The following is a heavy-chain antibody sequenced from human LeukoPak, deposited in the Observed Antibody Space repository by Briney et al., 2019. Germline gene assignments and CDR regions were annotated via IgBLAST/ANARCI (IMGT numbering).Heavy chain of an antibody. J-gene: IGHJ5*02. V-gene: IGHV3-23*01. CDR3: AKNWEHQKDWFDT. CDR2: ISFTGSNT. Sequence: GGSLRLSCMASGFSFSSYAMNWVRQAPGKGLEWVSAISFTGSNTYYADSVRGRFTISRDNSKNMLYLHMDGLRAEDTATYFCAKNWEHQKDWFDTWGRGTLVTVSS. D-gene: IGHD1/OR15-1a*01. CDR1: GFSFSSYA.